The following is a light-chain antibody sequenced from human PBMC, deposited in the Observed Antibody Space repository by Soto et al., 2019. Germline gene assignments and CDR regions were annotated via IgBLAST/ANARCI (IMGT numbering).Light chain of an antibody. CDR1: SSNIGSNT. Sequence: QSVLTQPPSASGTPGQRVTISCSGSSSNIGSNTVNWYQQLPGTAPKLLIYNTNQRPSGVPDRFSGSKSGTSASLAISGLQSEDEADYYCAAWDGSLNVYVFGTGTKVTVL. CDR3: AAWDGSLNVYV. J-gene: IGLJ1*01. V-gene: IGLV1-44*01. CDR2: NTN.